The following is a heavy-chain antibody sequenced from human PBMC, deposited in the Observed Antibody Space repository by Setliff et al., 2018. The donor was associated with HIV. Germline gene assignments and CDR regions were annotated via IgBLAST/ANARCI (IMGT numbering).Heavy chain of an antibody. Sequence: PSETLSLTCTVSGVSITSYYWSWVRQVPGKGLEWIGNTYYGGSTDYRKYNPSVKSRATISVDIYRKQLSLNLRSVTAADTAVYYCARDFRYDTSGSLTGYGLDVWGQGTTVTVSS. CDR2: TYYGGST. CDR1: GVSITSYY. CDR3: ARDFRYDTSGSLTGYGLDV. J-gene: IGHJ6*02. V-gene: IGHV4-59*01. D-gene: IGHD3-22*01.